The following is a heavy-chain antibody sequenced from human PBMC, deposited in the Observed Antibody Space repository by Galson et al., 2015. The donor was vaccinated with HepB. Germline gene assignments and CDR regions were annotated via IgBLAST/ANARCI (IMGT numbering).Heavy chain of an antibody. Sequence: SLRLSCAASGFTFSSYSMNWVRQAPGKGLEWISYISSSGSTIDYADPVKGRFTISRDNAKNSLYLQMNSLRAEDTAVYYCARLRGYSYGYAAYWGQGTLVTVSS. D-gene: IGHD5-18*01. CDR2: ISSSGSTI. CDR3: ARLRGYSYGYAAY. CDR1: GFTFSSYS. V-gene: IGHV3-48*01. J-gene: IGHJ4*02.